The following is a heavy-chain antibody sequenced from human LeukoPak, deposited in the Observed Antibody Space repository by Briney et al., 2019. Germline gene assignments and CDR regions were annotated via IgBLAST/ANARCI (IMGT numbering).Heavy chain of an antibody. D-gene: IGHD1-26*01. J-gene: IGHJ3*01. CDR2: MSPDRTYT. V-gene: IGHV3-30*04. CDR3: ANLYSGSPSDAFDV. Sequence: GGSLRLSCAASGFTFSTYPFHWVRQAPGKGLEWVAVMSPDRTYTYYADAVKGRFTISRDNSENTLSLQMNSLRGDDTAVYYCANLYSGSPSDAFDVWGQGTMVTVSS. CDR1: GFTFSTYP.